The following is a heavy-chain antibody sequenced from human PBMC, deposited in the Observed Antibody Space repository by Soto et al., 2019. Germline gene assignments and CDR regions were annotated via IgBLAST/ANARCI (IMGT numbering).Heavy chain of an antibody. Sequence: SETLSLTCTVSGGSISSGGYYWSWIRQHPGKGLEWIGYIYYSGSTYYNPSLKSRVTISVDTSKNQFSLKLSSVTAADTAVYYCAREFDFWSGYYTGLEPLNVWGQGTTVTVSS. CDR3: AREFDFWSGYYTGLEPLNV. CDR2: IYYSGST. V-gene: IGHV4-31*03. J-gene: IGHJ6*02. D-gene: IGHD3-3*01. CDR1: GGSISSGGYY.